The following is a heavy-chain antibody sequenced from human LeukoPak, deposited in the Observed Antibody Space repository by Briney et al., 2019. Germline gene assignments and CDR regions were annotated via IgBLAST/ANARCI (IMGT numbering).Heavy chain of an antibody. CDR3: ARDYCSSTSCHAYYYYMDV. D-gene: IGHD2-2*01. Sequence: SVKVSCKASGGTFSSYAISWVRQAPGQGLEWMGGIIPIFGTANYAQKFQGRVTITADESTSTAYMELSSLRSEGTAVYYCARDYCSSTSCHAYYYYMDVWGKGTTVTISS. J-gene: IGHJ6*03. CDR2: IIPIFGTA. CDR1: GGTFSSYA. V-gene: IGHV1-69*13.